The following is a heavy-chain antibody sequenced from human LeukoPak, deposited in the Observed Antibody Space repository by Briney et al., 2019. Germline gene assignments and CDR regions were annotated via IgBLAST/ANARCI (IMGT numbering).Heavy chain of an antibody. Sequence: GSSVKVSCETSGGTFNDSAISWVRPAPGQGLEWLGGIMPLFGTAGYAQKFQGRVTITKDESTRTVYLELTSLTSDDTAVYYCARDVHGDYGSGWFDPWGQGTLVSVSS. CDR1: GGTFNDSA. J-gene: IGHJ5*02. CDR2: IMPLFGTA. V-gene: IGHV1-69*05. CDR3: ARDVHGDYGSGWFDP. D-gene: IGHD4-17*01.